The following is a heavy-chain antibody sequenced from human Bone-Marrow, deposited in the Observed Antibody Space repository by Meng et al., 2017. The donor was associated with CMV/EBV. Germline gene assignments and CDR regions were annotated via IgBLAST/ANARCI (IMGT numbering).Heavy chain of an antibody. CDR2: IYSGGSST. Sequence: GGSLRLSCAASGFTVSSNYMSWVRQAPGKGLEWVSVIYSGGSSTYYADSVKGRFTISRDNSKNTLYLQMNSLRAEDTAVYYCAKAYYYDSSGDWFDPWGQGTLVTVSS. CDR1: GFTVSSNY. J-gene: IGHJ5*02. V-gene: IGHV3-23*03. D-gene: IGHD3-22*01. CDR3: AKAYYYDSSGDWFDP.